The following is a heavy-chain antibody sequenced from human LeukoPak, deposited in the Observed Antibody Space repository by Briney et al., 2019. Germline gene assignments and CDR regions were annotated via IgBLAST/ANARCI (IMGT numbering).Heavy chain of an antibody. V-gene: IGHV5-51*01. CDR3: ARQPYSTVTSHFDY. CDR1: GYIFTSYW. Sequence: PGESLKISCKGSGYIFTSYWFAWVRQMPGKGLEWMGIIYPGDSDTRYSPSFQGQVTISADKSISTAYLQWSSLKASDTAMYYCARQPYSTVTSHFDYWGQGTLVTVSS. CDR2: IYPGDSDT. J-gene: IGHJ4*02. D-gene: IGHD4-17*01.